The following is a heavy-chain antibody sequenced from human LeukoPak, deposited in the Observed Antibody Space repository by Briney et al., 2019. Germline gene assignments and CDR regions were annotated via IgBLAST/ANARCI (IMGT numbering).Heavy chain of an antibody. CDR3: ARDGPHYDILTGYYNDYYGMDV. V-gene: IGHV3-21*01. CDR2: ISSSSSYI. J-gene: IGHJ6*04. D-gene: IGHD3-9*01. CDR1: GFTFTSYS. Sequence: PGGSLRLSCAASGFTFTSYSMNWVRQAPGKGLEWVSSISSSSSYIYYADSVKGRFTISTDTAKNSLYLQMNSLRAEDTAVYYCARDGPHYDILTGYYNDYYGMDVWGKGTTVTVSS.